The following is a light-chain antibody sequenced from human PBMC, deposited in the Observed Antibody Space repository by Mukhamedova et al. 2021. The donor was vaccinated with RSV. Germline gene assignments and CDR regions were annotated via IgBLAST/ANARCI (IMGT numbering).Light chain of an antibody. CDR2: KAS. Sequence: WYQRRVHGKAPKLLIYKASNLQSGVPSRFSGSGSGTEFTLTISSLQPDRFATYYFQQHHTSYTFCQGTKLEIK. CDR3: QQHHTSYT. J-gene: IGKJ2*01. V-gene: IGKV1-5*03.